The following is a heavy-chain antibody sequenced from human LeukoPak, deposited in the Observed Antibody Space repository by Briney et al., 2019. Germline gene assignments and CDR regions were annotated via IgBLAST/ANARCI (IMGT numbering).Heavy chain of an antibody. Sequence: GASVKVSCKASGYTFTSYGLSWVRQAPGQGLEWMGWISAYNGNTNYAQKLQGRVAMTTVTSTSTAYMELRSLRSDDTAVYYCARKYRGYNWFDPWGQGTLVTVSS. CDR2: ISAYNGNT. D-gene: IGHD3-10*01. CDR3: ARKYRGYNWFDP. J-gene: IGHJ5*02. V-gene: IGHV1-18*01. CDR1: GYTFTSYG.